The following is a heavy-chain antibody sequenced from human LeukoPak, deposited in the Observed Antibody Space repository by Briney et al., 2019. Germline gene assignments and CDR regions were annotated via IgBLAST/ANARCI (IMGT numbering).Heavy chain of an antibody. CDR1: GFTFSNAW. CDR2: IKTKTDGGTT. D-gene: IGHD3-16*01. Sequence: GGSLRLSCAGSGFTFSNAWMSWVRQAPGKGLEWVGRIKTKTDGGTTDYTAPVKGRFTISRDDSKNTLYLQMNSLKTEDTALYYCSTAYTTFDSWGQGTLVTVAS. J-gene: IGHJ4*02. CDR3: STAYTTFDS. V-gene: IGHV3-15*01.